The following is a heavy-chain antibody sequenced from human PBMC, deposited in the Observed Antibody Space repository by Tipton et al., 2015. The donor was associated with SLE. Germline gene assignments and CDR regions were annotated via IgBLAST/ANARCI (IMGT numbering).Heavy chain of an antibody. D-gene: IGHD3-22*01. J-gene: IGHJ4*02. CDR1: GGTFSSYA. V-gene: IGHV1-18*01. Sequence: QSGAEVKKPGSSVKVSCKASGGTFSSYAIGWVRQAPGQGLEWMGWISAYNGNTNYAQKLQGRVTMTTDTSTSTAYMELSSLRSEDTAVYYCARVGYSNDYWGQGTLVTVSS. CDR2: ISAYNGNT. CDR3: ARVGYSNDY.